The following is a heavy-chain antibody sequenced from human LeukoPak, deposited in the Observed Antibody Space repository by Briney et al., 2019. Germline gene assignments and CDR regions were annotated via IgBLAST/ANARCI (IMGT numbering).Heavy chain of an antibody. V-gene: IGHV4-4*07. Sequence: SETLSLTCTVSGGSISSYYWSWIRQPAGKGLEWIGRIYTSGSTNYNPSLKSRVTMSVDTSKNQFSLKLSSVTAADTAVYYCARGRSSGWGYYFDYWGQGTLVTVSS. CDR3: ARGRSSGWGYYFDY. CDR2: IYTSGST. D-gene: IGHD6-19*01. J-gene: IGHJ4*02. CDR1: GGSISSYY.